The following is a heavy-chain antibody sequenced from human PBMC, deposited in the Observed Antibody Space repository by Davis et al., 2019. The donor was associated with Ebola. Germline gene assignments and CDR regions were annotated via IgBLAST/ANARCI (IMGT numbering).Heavy chain of an antibody. CDR2: MSYDGSNK. D-gene: IGHD3-16*01. Sequence: GESLKISCAASGFTFSSYAMHWVRQAPGKGLEWVAVMSYDGSNKYYADSVKGRFTISRDNAKNTLYLQMNSLRAEDTAVYYCARDRGSGTIPGYWGQGTLVTVSS. J-gene: IGHJ4*02. V-gene: IGHV3-30-3*01. CDR1: GFTFSSYA. CDR3: ARDRGSGTIPGY.